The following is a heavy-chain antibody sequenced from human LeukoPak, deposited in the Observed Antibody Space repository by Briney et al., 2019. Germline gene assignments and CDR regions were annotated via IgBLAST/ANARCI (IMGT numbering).Heavy chain of an antibody. Sequence: GGSLRLSCAASGFTFSSYAMSWVRQAPGKGLEWVSTIGDNGDSTYYADSVKGRFTISRDNSKNTLDLQMNSLRAQDTAVYYCAKYDYGGNPNEYYFDYWGQGTLVTVSS. V-gene: IGHV3-23*01. D-gene: IGHD4-23*01. CDR1: GFTFSSYA. CDR3: AKYDYGGNPNEYYFDY. CDR2: IGDNGDST. J-gene: IGHJ4*02.